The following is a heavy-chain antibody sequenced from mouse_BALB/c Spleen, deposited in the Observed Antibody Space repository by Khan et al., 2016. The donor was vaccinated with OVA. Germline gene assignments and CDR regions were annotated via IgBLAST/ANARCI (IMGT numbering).Heavy chain of an antibody. CDR2: ISSGGSYT. J-gene: IGHJ3*01. V-gene: IGHV5-6*01. CDR1: GFTFNSYV. CDR3: TRHRFTTAAAWFAY. Sequence: EVELVESGGDLVKPGGSLKLSCAASGFTFNSYVMSWVRQTPDKRLEWVAAISSGGSYTNYLDSVKGRFTFSRDNAKNTLYLQMSSLKSEDTAMYYCTRHRFTTAAAWFAYWGQGTLVTVSA. D-gene: IGHD1-2*01.